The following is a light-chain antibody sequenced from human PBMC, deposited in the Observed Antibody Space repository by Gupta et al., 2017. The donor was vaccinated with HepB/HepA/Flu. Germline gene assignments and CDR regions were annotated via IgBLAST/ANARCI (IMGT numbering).Light chain of an antibody. CDR2: DAS. J-gene: IGKJ4*01. V-gene: IGKV3-11*01. CDR3: QQRSNWPLT. CDR1: QSVSSY. Sequence: IVLTQSPATLPLSPGERATLSCRASQSVSSYLAWYQQKPGQAPRLLIYDASNRATGIPARFSGSGSGTDFTLTISSLEPEDFAVYYCQQRSNWPLTFGRGTKVEIK.